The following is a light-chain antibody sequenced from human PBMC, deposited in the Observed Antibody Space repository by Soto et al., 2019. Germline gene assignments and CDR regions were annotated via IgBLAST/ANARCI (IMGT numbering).Light chain of an antibody. J-gene: IGKJ3*01. V-gene: IGKV3-15*01. CDR2: GAS. CDR3: QQYNNWPFS. Sequence: EIVMTQSPATLSVSPGERATLSCRTSQTVSSSLAWYQQKPGQAPRLLIYGASTRATGFPARFSGSGSGTEFTLTISSLQSEDFAVYYCQQYNNWPFSFGPGTKVDI. CDR1: QTVSSS.